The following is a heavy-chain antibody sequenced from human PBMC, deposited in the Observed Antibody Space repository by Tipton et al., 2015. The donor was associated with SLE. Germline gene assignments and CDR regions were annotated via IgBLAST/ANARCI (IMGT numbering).Heavy chain of an antibody. V-gene: IGHV4-4*09. D-gene: IGHD6-19*01. CDR1: GGSISSYY. CDR3: AREQWLVLWGYFDY. J-gene: IGHJ4*02. Sequence: TLSLTCTVSGGSISSYYWSWIRQPAGKGLEWIGNIYTSETTNYNPSLKSRVTISVDTSRNQFSLKLTSVTAADTAVYYCAREQWLVLWGYFDYWGQGSLVTVSS. CDR2: IYTSETT.